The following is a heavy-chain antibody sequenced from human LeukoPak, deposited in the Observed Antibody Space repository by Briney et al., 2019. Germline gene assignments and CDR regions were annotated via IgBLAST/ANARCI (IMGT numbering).Heavy chain of an antibody. CDR3: ARVTSWYYFDY. V-gene: IGHV3-9*03. J-gene: IGHJ4*02. CDR2: ISWNSGSI. CDR1: GFTFSSYA. Sequence: GGSLRLSCAASGFTFSSYAMSWVRQAPGKGLEWVSAISWNSGSIGYADSVKGRFTISRDSAKNSLYLQMNSLRAEDMALYYCARVTSWYYFDYWGQGTLVTVSS. D-gene: IGHD6-13*01.